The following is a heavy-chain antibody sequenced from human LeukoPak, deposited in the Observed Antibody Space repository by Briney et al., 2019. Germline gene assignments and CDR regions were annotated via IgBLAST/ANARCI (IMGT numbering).Heavy chain of an antibody. D-gene: IGHD3-22*01. CDR2: TSSGGDYT. CDR3: AKDRPNYYESNGHYYRRDGDS. Sequence: GGSLRLSCAASGFTFSSYGMHWVRQAPGKGLEWVSSTSSGGDYTYYAGSVKGRFTISRDNSKNTLYLQMNSLRAEDTATYYCAKDRPNYYESNGHYYRRDGDSWGQGTLVTVSS. CDR1: GFTFSSYG. J-gene: IGHJ5*01. V-gene: IGHV3-23*01.